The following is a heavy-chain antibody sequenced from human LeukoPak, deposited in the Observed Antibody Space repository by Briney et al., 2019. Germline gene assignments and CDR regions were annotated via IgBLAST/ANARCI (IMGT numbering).Heavy chain of an antibody. Sequence: GSSVKVSCKASGGTFSSYAISWVRQAPGQGLERMGRIIPIFGIANYAQKFQGRVTITADKSTSTAYMELSSLRSEDTAVYYCARDHFPHVYYYDSSGYLAGMDVWGQGTTVTVSS. CDR3: ARDHFPHVYYYDSSGYLAGMDV. CDR2: IIPIFGIA. J-gene: IGHJ6*02. CDR1: GGTFSSYA. V-gene: IGHV1-69*04. D-gene: IGHD3-22*01.